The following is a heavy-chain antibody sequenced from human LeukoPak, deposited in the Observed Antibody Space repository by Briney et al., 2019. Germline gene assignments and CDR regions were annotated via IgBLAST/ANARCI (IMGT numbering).Heavy chain of an antibody. CDR2: ISSSGSTI. CDR3: ARGVGDFWSDIGWFDP. V-gene: IGHV3-48*04. D-gene: IGHD3-3*01. J-gene: IGHJ5*02. Sequence: GGSLRLSCAASGFTFSSYSMNWVRQAPGKGLEWVSYISSSGSTIYYADSVKGRFTISRDNAKNSLYLQMNSLRAEDTAVYYCARGVGDFWSDIGWFDPWGQGTLVTVSS. CDR1: GFTFSSYS.